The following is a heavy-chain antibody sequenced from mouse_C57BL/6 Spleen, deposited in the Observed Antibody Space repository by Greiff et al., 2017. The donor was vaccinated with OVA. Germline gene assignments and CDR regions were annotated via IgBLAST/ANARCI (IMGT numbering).Heavy chain of an antibody. CDR3: AREDY. V-gene: IGHV1-50*01. CDR1: GYTFTSYW. Sequence: QAQLQQPGAELVKPGASVKLSCKASGYTFTSYWMQWVKQRPGQGLEWIGEIDPSDSYTNYNQKFKGKATLTVDTSSSTAYMQLSSLTSEDSAVYYCAREDYWGQGTTLTVSS. CDR2: IDPSDSYT. J-gene: IGHJ2*01.